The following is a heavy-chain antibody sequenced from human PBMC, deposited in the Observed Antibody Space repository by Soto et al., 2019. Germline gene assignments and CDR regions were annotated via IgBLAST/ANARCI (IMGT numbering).Heavy chain of an antibody. CDR1: GFTFSTYT. CDR2: IYGGGDGI. J-gene: IGHJ4*02. D-gene: IGHD3-3*01. V-gene: IGHV3-23*04. CDR3: AKDRQPDGFWPFDH. Sequence: EVQLVESGGGLVQPGGSLRLSCVTSGFTFSTYTMSWVRQAPGQGLEWLSGIYGGGDGISYADSVKGRFTISRDNSKNTLYLQMNSLRSDDTAIYYCAKDRQPDGFWPFDHWGRGTLVIVSS.